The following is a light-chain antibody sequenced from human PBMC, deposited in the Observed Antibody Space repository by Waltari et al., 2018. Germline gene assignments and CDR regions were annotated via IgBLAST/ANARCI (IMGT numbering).Light chain of an antibody. CDR3: QQFKNYPNT. V-gene: IGKV1-9*01. J-gene: IGKJ2*01. Sequence: DTQLTQSPSFLSASLGERVTITCRASQDIGTFLAWYQQKPGKAPNLLIFAASTLQSGVPSRFSGSGSGTEFTLTISSLQPEDFATYYCQQFKNYPNTFGQGTKLVIK. CDR2: AAS. CDR1: QDIGTF.